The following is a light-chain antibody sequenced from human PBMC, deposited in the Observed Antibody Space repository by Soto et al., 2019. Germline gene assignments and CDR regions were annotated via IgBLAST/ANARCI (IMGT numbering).Light chain of an antibody. Sequence: IQLTQSPSSLSASVGDRVTVTCRASQSINTYLNWYQQKPWKAPTLLIYGESTLQSGIPSRFSGGGYRTDFTLTISSLQTEDFATYYCQQSYRRPYTFGQGTKLEI. J-gene: IGKJ2*01. CDR1: QSINTY. CDR2: GES. V-gene: IGKV1-39*01. CDR3: QQSYRRPYT.